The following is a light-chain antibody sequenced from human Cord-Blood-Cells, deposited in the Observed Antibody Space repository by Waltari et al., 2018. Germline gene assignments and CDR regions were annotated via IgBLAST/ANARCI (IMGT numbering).Light chain of an antibody. CDR3: HQSYSTLYT. V-gene: IGKV1-39*01. J-gene: IGKJ2*01. Sequence: DIQITQSPSSLSASVGDRGTIKCRASQSISSYLNWYQQKPGKAQNLLVYAASMLHSGVPLRFSGSRSGSDSALSIRSPQPADVATYYCHQSYSTLYTIGEGPKLEIK. CDR2: AAS. CDR1: QSISSY.